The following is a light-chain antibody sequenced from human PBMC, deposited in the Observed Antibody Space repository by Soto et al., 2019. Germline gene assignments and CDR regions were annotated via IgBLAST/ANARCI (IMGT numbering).Light chain of an antibody. V-gene: IGLV2-14*03. CDR3: SSYAGSNNFYV. Sequence: QSVLTQPASVSGSPGQSIAISCTGTSSDVGGYNYVSWYQQHPGKAPKLMIYDVNNRPSGVSNRFSGSKSGNTASLTISGLQAEDEADYYCSSYAGSNNFYVFGTGTKVTVL. CDR1: SSDVGGYNY. CDR2: DVN. J-gene: IGLJ1*01.